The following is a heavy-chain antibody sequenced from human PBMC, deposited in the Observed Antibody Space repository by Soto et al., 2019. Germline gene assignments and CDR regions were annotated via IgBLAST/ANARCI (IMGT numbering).Heavy chain of an antibody. CDR1: GGSISSSSYY. V-gene: IGHV4-39*01. J-gene: IGHJ4*02. CDR2: IYYSGST. Sequence: QLQLQESGPGLVKPSETLSLTCTVSGGSISSSSYYWGWIRQPPGKGLEWIGSIYYSGSTYYNPSLKSRVTISVDTSKNQFSLNLSSVTAADTAVYYCASLGYSSSWSDYWGQGTLVTVAS. D-gene: IGHD6-13*01. CDR3: ASLGYSSSWSDY.